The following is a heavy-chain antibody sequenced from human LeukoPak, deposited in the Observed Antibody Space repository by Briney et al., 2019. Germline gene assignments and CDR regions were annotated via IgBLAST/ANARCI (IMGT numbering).Heavy chain of an antibody. V-gene: IGHV1-69*13. J-gene: IGHJ2*01. D-gene: IGHD3-3*01. CDR3: ARERITIFGVVNRWYFDL. Sequence: PVKVSCKASGGTFSSYAISWVRQAPGQGLEWMGGIIPIFGTANYAQKFQGRVTITADESTSTAYMELSSLRSEDTAVYYCARERITIFGVVNRWYFDLWGRGTLVTVSS. CDR1: GGTFSSYA. CDR2: IIPIFGTA.